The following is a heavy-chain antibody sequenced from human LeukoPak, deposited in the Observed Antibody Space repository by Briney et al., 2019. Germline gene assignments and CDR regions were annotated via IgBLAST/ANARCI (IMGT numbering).Heavy chain of an antibody. D-gene: IGHD5-18*01. CDR2: IKQDGSEK. CDR3: AMERWIQLWLFDYYYGMDV. J-gene: IGHJ6*02. V-gene: IGHV3-7*04. Sequence: GGSLRLSCAASGFTFSSYWMSWVRQAPGKGLEWVANIKQDGSEKYYVDSVKGRFTISRDNAKNSLYLQMNSLRAEDTAVYYCAMERWIQLWLFDYYYGMDVWGQGTTVTVSS. CDR1: GFTFSSYW.